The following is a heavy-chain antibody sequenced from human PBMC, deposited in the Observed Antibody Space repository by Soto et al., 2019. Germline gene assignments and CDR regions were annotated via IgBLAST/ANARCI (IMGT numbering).Heavy chain of an antibody. CDR3: ATGGPTIAAASPYYGMDV. D-gene: IGHD6-13*01. Sequence: QVQLVQSGAEVKKPGASVEVSCKVSGYTLTELSMHWVRQAPGKGLEWMGGFDPEDGETIYAQKFQGRVTMTEDTSTDTAYMELSSLRSEDTAVYYCATGGPTIAAASPYYGMDVWGQGTTVTVSS. CDR2: FDPEDGET. V-gene: IGHV1-24*01. J-gene: IGHJ6*02. CDR1: GYTLTELS.